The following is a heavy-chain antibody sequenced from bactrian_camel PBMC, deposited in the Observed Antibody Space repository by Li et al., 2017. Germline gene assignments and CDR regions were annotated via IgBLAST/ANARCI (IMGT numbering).Heavy chain of an antibody. D-gene: IGHD1*01. CDR1: GSIQRTNC. J-gene: IGHJ4*01. CDR3: ASAFGSY. Sequence: QVQLVESGGGSVQAGGSLRLSCAASGSIQRTNCMGWVRQVPGKGLEWVSGIYSDGSSTYYADSGKGRFTISRDNAKNTLYLQMSLLKTEDTAVYYCASAFGSYWGQGTQVTVS. CDR2: IYSDGSST. V-gene: IGHV3S6*01.